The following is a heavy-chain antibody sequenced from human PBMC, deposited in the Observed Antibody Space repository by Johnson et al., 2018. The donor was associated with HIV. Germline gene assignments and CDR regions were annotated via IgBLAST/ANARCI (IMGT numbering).Heavy chain of an antibody. CDR1: GFTFSSYA. J-gene: IGHJ3*02. Sequence: QVQLVESGGGVVQPGRSLSLSCAASGFTFSSYAMYWVRQAPGKGLEWVAFISYDGSNKYYADSVKGRFTISRYNSKNTLYLQMNSLRAEDTAVYYCARGRKTVTTVRPSAFDIWGQGTMVTVSS. CDR3: ARGRKTVTTVRPSAFDI. V-gene: IGHV3-30-3*01. CDR2: ISYDGSNK. D-gene: IGHD4-17*01.